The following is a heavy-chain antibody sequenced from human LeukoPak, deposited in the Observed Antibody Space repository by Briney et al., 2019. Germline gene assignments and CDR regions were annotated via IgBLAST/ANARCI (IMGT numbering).Heavy chain of an antibody. D-gene: IGHD4-17*01. CDR3: AIEFWTVTTGYYGMDV. CDR1: GGTFSSYA. Sequence: ASVKVSCKASGGTFSSYAISWVRQAPGQGLEWMGGIIPIFGTANYAQKFQGRVTITADESTSTAYMGLSSLRSEDTAVYYCAIEFWTVTTGYYGMDVWGKGTTVTVSS. V-gene: IGHV1-69*13. CDR2: IIPIFGTA. J-gene: IGHJ6*04.